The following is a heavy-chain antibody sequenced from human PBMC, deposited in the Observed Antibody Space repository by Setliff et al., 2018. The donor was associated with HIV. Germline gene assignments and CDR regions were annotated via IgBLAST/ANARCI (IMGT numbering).Heavy chain of an antibody. Sequence: PGGSLRLSCAASGLTFSSYGVHWVRQAPGKGLEWVAFIRNDGSDKHYVDSVKGRFTISRDNSKNTLYLQMNSLRAEDTAVYYCAMSPYSSGLFDYWGQGTLVTVSS. CDR2: IRNDGSDK. J-gene: IGHJ4*02. V-gene: IGHV3-30*02. CDR3: AMSPYSSGLFDY. CDR1: GLTFSSYG. D-gene: IGHD6-19*01.